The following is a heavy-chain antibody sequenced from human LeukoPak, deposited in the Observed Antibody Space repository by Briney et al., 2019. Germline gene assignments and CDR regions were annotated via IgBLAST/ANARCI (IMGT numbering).Heavy chain of an antibody. J-gene: IGHJ4*02. CDR1: GGSISSYY. V-gene: IGHV4-59*01. D-gene: IGHD6-6*01. CDR3: ATSYSSSSQIDY. CDR2: IYYSGST. Sequence: PSETLSLTCTVSGGSISSYYGSWIRQPPGKGLEWIGYIYYSGSTNYNPSLKSRVTISVDTSKNQFSLKLSSVTAADTAVYYCATSYSSSSQIDYWPRGTLVTVSS.